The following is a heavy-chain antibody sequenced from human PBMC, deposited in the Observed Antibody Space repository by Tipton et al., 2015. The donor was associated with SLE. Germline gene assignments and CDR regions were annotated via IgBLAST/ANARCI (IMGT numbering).Heavy chain of an antibody. D-gene: IGHD6-19*01. CDR2: INIGNGNT. CDR3: ARDRQWLPDY. V-gene: IGHV1-3*04. J-gene: IGHJ4*02. Sequence: SCAASGFTFSMYAVHWVRQDPGQRLEWVGSINIGNGNTLYPHKFEGRVTITSDTSASTDYMELTSLRSEDTAVYYCARDRQWLPDYWGQGTLVTVSS. CDR1: GFTFSMYA.